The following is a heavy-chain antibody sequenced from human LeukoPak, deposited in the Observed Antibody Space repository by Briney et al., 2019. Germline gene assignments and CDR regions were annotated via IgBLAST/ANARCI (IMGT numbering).Heavy chain of an antibody. CDR3: ARHKMATTRGAFGY. CDR2: IHYSGST. V-gene: IGHV4-39*07. D-gene: IGHD5-24*01. J-gene: IGHJ4*02. Sequence: PSETLSLTCTVSGGSISSSSYYWGWIRQPPGKGLEWIGSIHYSGSTYYNPSLKSRVTISVDTSKNQFSLKLSSVTAADTAVYYCARHKMATTRGAFGYWGQGTLVTVSS. CDR1: GGSISSSSYY.